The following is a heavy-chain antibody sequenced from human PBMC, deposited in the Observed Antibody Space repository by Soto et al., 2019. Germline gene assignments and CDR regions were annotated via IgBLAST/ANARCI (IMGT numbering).Heavy chain of an antibody. CDR1: GYSINSGHY. J-gene: IGHJ4*02. CDR2: IYHSGST. D-gene: IGHD3-10*01. CDR3: ARLYGSGSYYVYFFDY. V-gene: IGHV4-38-2*01. Sequence: KASETLSLTCAVSGYSINSGHYWGWIRQPPGKGLEWIGSIYHSGSTYYNPSLKSRVTISVDTSENHFSLKLSSVTAADTAVYYCARLYGSGSYYVYFFDYWGQGTLVTVSS.